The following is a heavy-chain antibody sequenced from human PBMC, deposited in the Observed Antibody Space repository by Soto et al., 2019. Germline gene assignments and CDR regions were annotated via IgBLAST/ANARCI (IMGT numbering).Heavy chain of an antibody. D-gene: IGHD1-7*01. CDR2: IKSKTDGGTR. CDR3: TTDSLEVHTFDY. Sequence: GGSLRLSCAASGFSFSNARLSRVRQAPDKRLDGLGRIKSKTDGGTRDYAAPVKGRCTISRDDSKNTLYLQMNSLKTEDTAAYYCTTDSLEVHTFDYWGEGTLVTVSS. CDR1: GFSFSNAR. V-gene: IGHV3-15*01. J-gene: IGHJ4*02.